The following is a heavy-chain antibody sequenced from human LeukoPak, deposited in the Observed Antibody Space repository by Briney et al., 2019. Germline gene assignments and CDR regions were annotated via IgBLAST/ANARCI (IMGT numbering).Heavy chain of an antibody. D-gene: IGHD1-7*01. CDR2: VHYTDSP. CDR1: GDYITTHY. J-gene: IGHJ3*01. V-gene: IGHV4-59*11. Sequence: SETLSLTCTVSGDYITTHYWSWIRQPPGKGLEWIGYVHYTDSPNFNPSLKSRVTTSLDTSKNQFSLKLTSVTAADAAVYYCARDRRRELVHAFDVWGRGTMVTVSS. CDR3: ARDRRRELVHAFDV.